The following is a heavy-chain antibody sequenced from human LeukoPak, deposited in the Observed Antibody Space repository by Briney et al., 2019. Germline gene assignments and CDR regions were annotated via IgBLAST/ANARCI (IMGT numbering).Heavy chain of an antibody. D-gene: IGHD5-18*01. Sequence: GGSLRLSCAASGFTFSSYAMHWVRQAPGKGLEYVSAISSNGGSIYYANSVKGRFTISRDNSKNTLYLQMGSLRAEDMAVYYCARDGGTAMVFGAFDIWGQGTMVTVSS. CDR3: ARDGGTAMVFGAFDI. CDR2: ISSNGGSI. V-gene: IGHV3-64*01. J-gene: IGHJ3*02. CDR1: GFTFSSYA.